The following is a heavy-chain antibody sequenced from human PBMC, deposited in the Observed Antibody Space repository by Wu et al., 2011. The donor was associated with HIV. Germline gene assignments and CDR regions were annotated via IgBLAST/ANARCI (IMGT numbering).Heavy chain of an antibody. V-gene: IGHV1-2*02. D-gene: IGHD4-17*01. CDR3: ARRGDYKIFDY. CDR2: INPNSGAT. J-gene: IGHJ4*02. Sequence: QVQMLQSGGEVKKPGASVKISCQTSGYTFVINNINWVRQAPGQGLEWMGWINPNSGATIYAQNFQGRVTMTRDMSISAAYMEISRLRSDDTAIYFCARRGDYKIFDYWGQGTLVTVSS. CDR1: GYTFVINN.